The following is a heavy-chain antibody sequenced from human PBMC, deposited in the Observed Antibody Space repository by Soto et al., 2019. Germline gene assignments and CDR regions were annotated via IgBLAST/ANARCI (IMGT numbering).Heavy chain of an antibody. CDR2: IIPIFGTA. CDR3: ARDQGLRFLEWLPVYYYYYGMDV. Sequence: QVQLVQSGAEVKKPGSSVKVSCKASGGTFSSYAISWVRQAPGQGLEWMGGIIPIFGTANYAQKFQGRVTISAEESTSTAYMELSSLRSEDTAVYYCARDQGLRFLEWLPVYYYYYGMDVWGQGTTGTDSS. CDR1: GGTFSSYA. D-gene: IGHD3-3*01. J-gene: IGHJ6*02. V-gene: IGHV1-69*12.